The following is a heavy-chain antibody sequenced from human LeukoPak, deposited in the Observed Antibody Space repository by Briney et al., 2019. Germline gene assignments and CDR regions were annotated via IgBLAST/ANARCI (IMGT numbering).Heavy chain of an antibody. D-gene: IGHD3-22*01. CDR3: ARSTIDSSGSKCYFDY. CDR2: IIPILGIA. V-gene: IGHV1-69*04. Sequence: SVKVSCKASGGTFSSYAISWVRQAPGQGLEWMGRIIPILGIANYAQKFQGRVTITADKSTSTAYMELSSLRSEDTAVYYCARSTIDSSGSKCYFDYWGQGTLVTVSP. J-gene: IGHJ4*02. CDR1: GGTFSSYA.